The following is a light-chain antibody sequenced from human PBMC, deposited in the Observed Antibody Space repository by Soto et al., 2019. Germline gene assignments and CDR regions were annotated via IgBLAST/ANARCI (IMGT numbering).Light chain of an antibody. V-gene: IGLV2-14*03. CDR3: SSYTSSSTLSTYV. CDR1: SSDVGGYNY. CDR2: DVS. J-gene: IGLJ1*01. Sequence: QPVLTQPASVSGSPGQSITISCTGTSSDVGGYNYVSWYQHHPGKAPKLMIYDVSNRPSGVSNRFSGSKSGNTASLIISGLQAEDEADYYCSSYTSSSTLSTYVFGTGNKVTVL.